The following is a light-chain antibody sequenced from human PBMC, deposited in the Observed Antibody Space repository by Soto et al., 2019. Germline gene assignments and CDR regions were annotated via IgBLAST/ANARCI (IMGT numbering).Light chain of an antibody. V-gene: IGKV3-20*01. Sequence: EIVLTQSPGTLSLSPGDRATVSCRASQSLTSKYLAWYQQKPGQAPRVVIYHASRRAAGIPDRFSGSGSGTVFTLIISRLESEDFAVYYCQQYSDSPLTFGGGTTVEIK. J-gene: IGKJ4*01. CDR1: QSLTSKY. CDR3: QQYSDSPLT. CDR2: HAS.